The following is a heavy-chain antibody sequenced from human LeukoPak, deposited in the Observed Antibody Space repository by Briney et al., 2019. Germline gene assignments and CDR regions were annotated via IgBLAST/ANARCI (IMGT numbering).Heavy chain of an antibody. CDR1: GFTFSSYA. CDR3: ARDRYSGSYSGFDY. J-gene: IGHJ4*02. V-gene: IGHV3-30-3*01. CDR2: ISYDGSNK. Sequence: GRSLRLSCAASGFTFSSYAMHWVRQAPGKGLEWVAVISYDGSNKYYADSVKGRFTISRDNSKNTLYLQMNSLRAEDTAVYYCARDRYSGSYSGFDYWGQGTLVTVSS. D-gene: IGHD1-26*01.